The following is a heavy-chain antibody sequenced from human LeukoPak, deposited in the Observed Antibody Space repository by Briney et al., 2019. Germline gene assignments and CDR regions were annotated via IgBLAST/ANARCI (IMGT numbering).Heavy chain of an antibody. CDR2: IRYDGSNK. CDR3: ARTTEAHSWQTRYYSYYMDV. D-gene: IGHD1-1*01. V-gene: IGHV3-30*02. J-gene: IGHJ6*03. Sequence: GGSLRLSCAASGFTFSSYGMHWVREAPGQGLEWVAFIRYDGSNKYYADSVTGRFTISRDNPKNTQYLQMNSLRAEDTAVYYCARTTEAHSWQTRYYSYYMDVWGKGTTVTVSS. CDR1: GFTFSSYG.